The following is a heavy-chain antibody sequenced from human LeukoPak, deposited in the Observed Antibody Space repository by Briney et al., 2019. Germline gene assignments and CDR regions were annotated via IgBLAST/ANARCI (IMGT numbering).Heavy chain of an antibody. CDR1: GGSFSGYY. CDR3: ARGLRGRLSIKYYFDY. D-gene: IGHD4/OR15-4a*01. J-gene: IGHJ4*02. V-gene: IGHV4-34*01. Sequence: SETLSLTCAVYGGSFSGYYWSWIRQPPGKGLEWIGEINHSGSTNYNPSLKSRVTISVDTSKNQFSLKLSSVTAADTAVYYCARGLRGRLSIKYYFDYWGQGTLVTVSS. CDR2: INHSGST.